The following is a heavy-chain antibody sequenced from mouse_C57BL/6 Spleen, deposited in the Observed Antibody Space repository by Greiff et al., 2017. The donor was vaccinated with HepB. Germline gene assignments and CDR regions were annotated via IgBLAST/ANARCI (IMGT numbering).Heavy chain of an antibody. J-gene: IGHJ2*01. CDR3: ARVSYGSTDY. Sequence: EVKVEESGPGLVKPSQSLSLTCSVTGYSITSGYYWNWIRQFPGNKLEWMGYISYDGSNNYNPSLKNRISITRDTSKNQFFLKLNSVTTEDTATYYCARVSYGSTDYWGQGTTLTVSS. CDR1: GYSITSGYY. D-gene: IGHD1-1*01. V-gene: IGHV3-6*01. CDR2: ISYDGSN.